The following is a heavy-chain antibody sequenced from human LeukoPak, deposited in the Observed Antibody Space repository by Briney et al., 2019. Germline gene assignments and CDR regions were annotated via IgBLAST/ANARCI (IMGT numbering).Heavy chain of an antibody. Sequence: PGGSLRLSCAAAGFTFSSYWMSWVRQLHGKGLEWVANIKQDGSEKYYVDSVKGRFTISRDNAKKSLYLQMNSLRDEDTAVYYCARGSGWYGYWGQGTLVTVSS. V-gene: IGHV3-7*04. D-gene: IGHD6-19*01. CDR1: GFTFSSYW. J-gene: IGHJ4*02. CDR2: IKQDGSEK. CDR3: ARGSGWYGY.